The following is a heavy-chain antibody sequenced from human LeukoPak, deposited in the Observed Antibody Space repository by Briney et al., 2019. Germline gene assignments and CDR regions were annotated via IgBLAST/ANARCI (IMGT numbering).Heavy chain of an antibody. CDR1: GYTFTSYG. CDR2: ISAYNGNT. CDR3: AREVNYYDSSGYYYQGRFDP. Sequence: ASVKASCKASGYTFTSYGISWVRQAPGQGLEWMGWISAYNGNTNYAQKLQGRVTMTTDTSTSTAYMELRSLRSDDTAVYYCAREVNYYDSSGYYYQGRFDPWGQGTLVTVSS. V-gene: IGHV1-18*01. D-gene: IGHD3-22*01. J-gene: IGHJ5*02.